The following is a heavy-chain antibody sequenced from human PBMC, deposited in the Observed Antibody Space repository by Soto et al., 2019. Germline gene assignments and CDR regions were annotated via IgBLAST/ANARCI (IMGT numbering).Heavy chain of an antibody. CDR1: GFTFSSYS. J-gene: IGHJ6*02. D-gene: IGHD2-2*01. Sequence: GGSLRLSCAASGFTFSSYSMNWVRQAPGKGLEWVSSISSSSSYIYYADSVKGRFTISRDNAKNSLYLQMSSLRAEDTAVYYCARGGGGYCSSTSCLPYGMDVWGQGTTVTVSS. V-gene: IGHV3-21*01. CDR2: ISSSSSYI. CDR3: ARGGGGYCSSTSCLPYGMDV.